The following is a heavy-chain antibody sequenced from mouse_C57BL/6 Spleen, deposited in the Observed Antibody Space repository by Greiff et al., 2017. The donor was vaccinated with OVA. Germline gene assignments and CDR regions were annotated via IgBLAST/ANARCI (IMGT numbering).Heavy chain of an antibody. Sequence: DVKLVESEGGLVQPGSSMKLSCTASGFTFSDYYMAWVRQVPEKGLEWVANINYDGSSTYYLDSLKSRFIISRDNAKNILYLQMSSLKSEDTATYYCARDRGDYGNWYFDVWGTGTTVTVSS. CDR1: GFTFSDYY. D-gene: IGHD2-1*01. CDR2: INYDGSST. V-gene: IGHV5-16*01. J-gene: IGHJ1*03. CDR3: ARDRGDYGNWYFDV.